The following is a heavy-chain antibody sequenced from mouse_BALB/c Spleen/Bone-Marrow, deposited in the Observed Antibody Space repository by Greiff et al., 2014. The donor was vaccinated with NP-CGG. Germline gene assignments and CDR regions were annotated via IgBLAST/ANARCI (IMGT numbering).Heavy chain of an antibody. CDR1: GYTFTSYW. D-gene: IGHD2-14*01. CDR2: INPSNGRT. CDR3: GGTGFDY. J-gene: IGHJ2*01. V-gene: IGHV1S81*02. Sequence: QVQLQQSGAELVKPGASVKLSCKASGYTFTSYWMHWVKQRPGQGLEWIGEINPSNGRTNYNEKFKSKATLTVDKSSGTAYMQLSSLTSEDSAVYYCGGTGFDYWGQGTTLTVSS.